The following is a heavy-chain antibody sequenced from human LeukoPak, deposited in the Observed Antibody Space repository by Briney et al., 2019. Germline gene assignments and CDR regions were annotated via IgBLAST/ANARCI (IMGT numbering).Heavy chain of an antibody. J-gene: IGHJ4*02. Sequence: SETLALTRTVSGGSISSYYRSWIRQPAGKGLEWIGRIYTSGSTNYNPSLKSRVTISLDTSKKQFSLRLSSVTAADTAVYYCAAGYSSGGTEEHFWAQGTLVTVSS. CDR2: IYTSGST. CDR3: AAGYSSGGTEEHF. CDR1: GGSISSYY. V-gene: IGHV4-4*07. D-gene: IGHD6-19*01.